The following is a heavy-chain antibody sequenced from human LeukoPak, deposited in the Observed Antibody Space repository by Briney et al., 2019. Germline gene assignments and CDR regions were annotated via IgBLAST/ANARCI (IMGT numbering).Heavy chain of an antibody. V-gene: IGHV5-51*01. Sequence: PGESLKISWKGSGYSFSSYWIGWGRPMPGRGLGWMGIIYPGDSDTRYSPSFQGQVTISADKSISTAYLQWSSLKAADTAMYYCASSYGGNSFDYWGQGTLVTVSS. CDR1: GYSFSSYW. CDR3: ASSYGGNSFDY. D-gene: IGHD4-23*01. CDR2: IYPGDSDT. J-gene: IGHJ4*02.